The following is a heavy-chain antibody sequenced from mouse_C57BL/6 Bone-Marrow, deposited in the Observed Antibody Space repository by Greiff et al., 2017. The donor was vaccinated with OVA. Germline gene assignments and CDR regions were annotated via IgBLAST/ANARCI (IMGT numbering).Heavy chain of an antibody. CDR2: ISSGSSTI. Sequence: EVQGVESGGGLVKPGGSLKLSCAASGFTFSDYGMHWVRQAPEKGLEWVAYISSGSSTIYYADTVKGRFTISRDNAKNTLFLQMTSLRSEDTAMYYCARPIYYYGSSYLYWYFDVWGTGTTVTVSS. CDR3: ARPIYYYGSSYLYWYFDV. CDR1: GFTFSDYG. D-gene: IGHD1-1*01. J-gene: IGHJ1*03. V-gene: IGHV5-17*01.